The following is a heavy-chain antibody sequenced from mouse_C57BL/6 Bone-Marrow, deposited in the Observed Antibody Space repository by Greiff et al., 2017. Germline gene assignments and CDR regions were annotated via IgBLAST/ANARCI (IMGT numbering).Heavy chain of an antibody. CDR2: IDPSDSYT. V-gene: IGHV1-69*01. J-gene: IGHJ2*01. CDR1: GYTFTSYW. D-gene: IGHD2-4*01. CDR3: ARWGLRRRWRFDY. Sequence: QVQLQQPGAELVMPGASVKLSCKASGYTFTSYWMHWVKQRPGQGLEWIGEIDPSDSYTNYNQKFKGKATLTVDKSSSTAYMQLSSLTSEDSAVYYCARWGLRRRWRFDYWGQGTTLTVSS.